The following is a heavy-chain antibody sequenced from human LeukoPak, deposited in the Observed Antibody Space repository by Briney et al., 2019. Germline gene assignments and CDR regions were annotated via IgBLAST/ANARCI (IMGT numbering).Heavy chain of an antibody. J-gene: IGHJ4*02. CDR3: ARDLFYYDSSGYPR. CDR1: GFTFSSYS. CDR2: ISSSSSYI. D-gene: IGHD3-22*01. V-gene: IGHV3-21*01. Sequence: PGGSLRLSCAASGFTFSSYSMNWVRQAPGKGLEWVSSISSSSSYIYYADSVKGRFTISRDNAKNSLYLQMNSLRAEDTAVYYCARDLFYYDSSGYPRWGQGTLVTVSS.